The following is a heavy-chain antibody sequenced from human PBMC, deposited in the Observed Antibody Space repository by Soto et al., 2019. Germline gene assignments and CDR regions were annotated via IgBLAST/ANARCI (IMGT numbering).Heavy chain of an antibody. CDR2: IYWNDDK. V-gene: IGHV2-5*01. CDR1: GFSLSTSGVG. J-gene: IGHJ4*02. CDR3: AHRDSSGWYEDTYFDY. Sequence: QITLKESGPTLVKPTQTLTLTCTFSGFSLSTSGVGVGWIRQPPGKALEWLALIYWNDDKRYSPSLKSRLTITKDTSKTQVVLTMTNMDPVDTATYYCAHRDSSGWYEDTYFDYWGQGTLVTVSS. D-gene: IGHD6-19*01.